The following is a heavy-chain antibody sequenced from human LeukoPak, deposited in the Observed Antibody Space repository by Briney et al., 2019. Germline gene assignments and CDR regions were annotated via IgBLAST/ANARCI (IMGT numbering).Heavy chain of an antibody. CDR3: ARGPATIWYFDY. J-gene: IGHJ4*02. CDR1: GYTFTGYY. CDR2: INPNSGGT. Sequence: ASVKVSRKASGYTFTGYYMHWVRQAPGQGLEWMGWINPNSGGTNYAQKFQGWVTMTRDTSISTAYMELSRLRSDDTAVYYCARGPATIWYFDYWGQGTLVTVSS. V-gene: IGHV1-2*04. D-gene: IGHD5-12*01.